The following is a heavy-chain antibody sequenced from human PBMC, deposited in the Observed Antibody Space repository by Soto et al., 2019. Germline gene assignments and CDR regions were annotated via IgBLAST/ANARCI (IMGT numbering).Heavy chain of an antibody. CDR2: ISGSGGST. J-gene: IGHJ4*02. Sequence: EVQLLESGGGLVQPGGSLRLSCAASGFTFSSYAMSWVRQAPGKGLEWVSAISGSGGSTYYADSVKGRFTISRDNSKNTLYPQMNSPRAEDTAVYYCAKGLTVTNWGGVFDYWGQGTLVTVSS. CDR1: GFTFSSYA. CDR3: AKGLTVTNWGGVFDY. D-gene: IGHD4-17*01. V-gene: IGHV3-23*01.